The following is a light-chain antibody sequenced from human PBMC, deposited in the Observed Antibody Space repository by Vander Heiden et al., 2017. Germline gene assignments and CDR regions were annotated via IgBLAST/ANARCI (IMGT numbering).Light chain of an antibody. CDR2: DAS. CDR1: QSVSSY. CDR3: QHRSNSWT. Sequence: DIVLTQSPATLSLSPGERATLSCRASQSVSSYLAWYQQKPGQAPRLLIYDASNRANGIPDRFSGSGSGTDFTLTISSLEPEDFAVYYWQHRSNSWTFGQGTKVEIK. V-gene: IGKV3-11*01. J-gene: IGKJ1*01.